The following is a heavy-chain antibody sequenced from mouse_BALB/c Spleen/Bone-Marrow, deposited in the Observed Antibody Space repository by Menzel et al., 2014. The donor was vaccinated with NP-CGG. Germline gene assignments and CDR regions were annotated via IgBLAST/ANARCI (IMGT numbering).Heavy chain of an antibody. V-gene: IGHV5-6-5*01. Sequence: EVQLVESGGGLVKPGGSLKLSCGASGFTFSSYAMSWVRQTPEKRLEWVASISSGGSTYYPDSVKGRFTISRDNARNILYLQMSSLRSEDTAMYYCARWYYGSGFAYWGQGTLVTVSA. CDR1: GFTFSSYA. D-gene: IGHD1-1*01. CDR2: ISSGGST. CDR3: ARWYYGSGFAY. J-gene: IGHJ3*01.